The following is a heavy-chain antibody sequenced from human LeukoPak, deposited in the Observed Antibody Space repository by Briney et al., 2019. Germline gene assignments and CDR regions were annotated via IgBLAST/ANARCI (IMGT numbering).Heavy chain of an antibody. CDR1: GGSISSYY. CDR2: IYASGST. Sequence: PSETLSLTCTVSGGSISSYYWSWIRQPAGKGLEWIGRIYASGSTNYNPSLKSRVTMSVDMSKNQFSLKLNSVTAADTAVYYCARDRIVRYCTGGSCYGPIDYWGQGTLVTVSS. J-gene: IGHJ4*02. D-gene: IGHD2-15*01. V-gene: IGHV4-4*07. CDR3: ARDRIVRYCTGGSCYGPIDY.